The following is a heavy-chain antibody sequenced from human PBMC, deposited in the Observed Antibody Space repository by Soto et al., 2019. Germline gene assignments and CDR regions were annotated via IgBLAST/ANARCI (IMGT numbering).Heavy chain of an antibody. CDR2: ITPMFGAP. CDR3: ARVFTGRWFYH. D-gene: IGHD3-10*02. Sequence: QVQLVQSGAEVKKPGSSVKVSCTASGGPFSSYAINWVRQAPGQGLEWMGVITPMFGAPHYAQNFKGRITITADKSTNTAYMELSSLTSGDTAVYFCARVFTGRWFYHWGQGTLVTVSS. J-gene: IGHJ5*02. CDR1: GGPFSSYA. V-gene: IGHV1-69*06.